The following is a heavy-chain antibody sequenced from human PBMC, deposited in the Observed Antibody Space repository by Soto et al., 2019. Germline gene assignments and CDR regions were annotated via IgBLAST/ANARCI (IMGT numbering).Heavy chain of an antibody. D-gene: IGHD3-16*01. CDR3: ARDSGYVWGRSTFDP. CDR1: GGTFSSYA. Sequence: QVQLVQSGAEVKKPGSSVKVSCQASGGTFSSYAISWVRQATGQGLEWMGGIIPIFGTANYAQKFQGRVTITADESTSTDYMELSSLRSDDTAVYYGARDSGYVWGRSTFDPWGQGTLVTVSS. CDR2: IIPIFGTA. V-gene: IGHV1-69*01. J-gene: IGHJ5*02.